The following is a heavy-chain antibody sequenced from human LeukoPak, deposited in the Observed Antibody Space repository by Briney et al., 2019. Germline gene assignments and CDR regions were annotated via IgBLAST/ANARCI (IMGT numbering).Heavy chain of an antibody. CDR3: ARSSSGWYLDY. J-gene: IGHJ4*02. CDR1: GGSISSYY. CDR2: IYYSGST. Sequence: IPSETLSLTCTVSGGSISSYYWSWIRQPPGKGLEWIGYIYYSGSTNYNPSLKSRVTISVDTSKNQFSLKLSSVTAADTAVYYCARSSSGWYLDYWGQGTLVTVSS. D-gene: IGHD6-19*01. V-gene: IGHV4-59*01.